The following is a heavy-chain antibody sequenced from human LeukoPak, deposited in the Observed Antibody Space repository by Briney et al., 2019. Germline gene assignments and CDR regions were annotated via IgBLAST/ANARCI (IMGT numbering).Heavy chain of an antibody. Sequence: SETLSLTCTVSGGSISSSSYYWGWIRQPPGKGLEWIGRIYTSGSTNYNPSLKSRVTMSLDTSKNQFSLKLSSVTAADTAVYYCASLRGFYVSGSPFGYFDSWGQGTLVTVSS. D-gene: IGHD3-10*01. J-gene: IGHJ4*02. V-gene: IGHV4-39*07. CDR2: IYTSGST. CDR3: ASLRGFYVSGSPFGYFDS. CDR1: GGSISSSSYY.